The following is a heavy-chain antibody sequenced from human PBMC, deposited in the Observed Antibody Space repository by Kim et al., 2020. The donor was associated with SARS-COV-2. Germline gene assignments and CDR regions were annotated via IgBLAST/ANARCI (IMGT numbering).Heavy chain of an antibody. Sequence: GGSLRLSCTTSGFTFTGHAMSWVRQAPGKGLEWVSSIDGSVGTTYYVDSVKGRFSISRDDSKNTPYLQMSALRAEDTAASYCLIGGWGGIWEYWSPGTV. CDR1: GFTFTGHA. CDR2: IDGSVGTT. D-gene: IGHD3-10*01. V-gene: IGHV3-23*01. J-gene: IGHJ4*02. CDR3: LIGGWGGIWEY.